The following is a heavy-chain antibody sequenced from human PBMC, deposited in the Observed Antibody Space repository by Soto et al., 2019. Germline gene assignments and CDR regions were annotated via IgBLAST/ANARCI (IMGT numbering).Heavy chain of an antibody. J-gene: IGHJ3*02. CDR1: GGTFRNDA. Sequence: QVQLVQSGAEVKKPGSSVKVSCKASGGTFRNDAFSWVRQAPGQGLEGMGEVIPIFGTTPDAQKFQGRVTITADESTNTAYMELSSLRSEDTAVYYCASRFIQDNGGNHDSFDIWGKGTMVTVSS. CDR3: ASRFIQDNGGNHDSFDI. V-gene: IGHV1-69*01. D-gene: IGHD4-17*01. CDR2: VIPIFGTT.